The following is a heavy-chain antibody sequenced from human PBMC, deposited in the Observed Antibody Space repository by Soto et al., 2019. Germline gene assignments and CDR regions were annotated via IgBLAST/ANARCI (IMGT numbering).Heavy chain of an antibody. Sequence: PSETLSLTCRVSGGSVGSGAYYWSWIRQPPGKGLEWIGYTLYSGRPNYNPSLQSLQSRVSISVDTSRNKFSLGLTSVTAADTALYYCARHDFYHRTFDIWGQGTLVTVSS. D-gene: IGHD3-3*01. V-gene: IGHV4-61*08. CDR2: TLYSGRP. J-gene: IGHJ3*02. CDR1: GGSVGSGAYY. CDR3: ARHDFYHRTFDI.